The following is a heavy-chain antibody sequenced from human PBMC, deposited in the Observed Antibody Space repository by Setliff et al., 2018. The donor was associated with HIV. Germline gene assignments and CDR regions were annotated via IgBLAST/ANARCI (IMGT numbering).Heavy chain of an antibody. D-gene: IGHD3-22*01. J-gene: IGHJ5*02. V-gene: IGHV1-69*05. CDR3: ARGAWDSSGYYYWFDP. Sequence: GASVKVSCKASGDTFSIHPISWVRQAPGRGLEWMGNIIPVFGTTNYAQRFQGRVTITTDESTNTAYMELSSLRSEDTAVNYCARGAWDSSGYYYWFDPWGQGTLVTVSS. CDR1: GDTFSIHP. CDR2: IIPVFGTT.